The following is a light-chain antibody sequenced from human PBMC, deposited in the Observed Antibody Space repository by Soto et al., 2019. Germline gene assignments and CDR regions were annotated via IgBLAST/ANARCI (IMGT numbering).Light chain of an antibody. V-gene: IGLV1-51*01. CDR2: DNN. Sequence: QSVLTQPPSVSAAPGQKVTISCSGSSSNIGSNYVSWYQQLPGTAPKLLIYDNNKRPSGIPDRFSGSKSGTSATLGVTGLQTGDEADYYCGAWDNSLSAGLFGGGTQLTVL. CDR3: GAWDNSLSAGL. CDR1: SSNIGSNY. J-gene: IGLJ2*01.